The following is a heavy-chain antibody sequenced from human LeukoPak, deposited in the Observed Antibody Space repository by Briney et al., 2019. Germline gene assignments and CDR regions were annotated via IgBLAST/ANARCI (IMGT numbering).Heavy chain of an antibody. CDR3: ARLELRYFAWLLHP. D-gene: IGHD3-9*01. CDR2: IHYTGST. J-gene: IGHJ5*02. CDR1: GGSISSGDYY. V-gene: IGHV4-30-4*01. Sequence: PSQTLSLTCTVSGGSISSGDYYWIWIRQLPGKGLEWIGYIHYTGSTYYKPSLKSRLTISVDTSQNQFYLRLTSVTAADTAVYHWARLELRYFAWLLHPWGQGTLITVSS.